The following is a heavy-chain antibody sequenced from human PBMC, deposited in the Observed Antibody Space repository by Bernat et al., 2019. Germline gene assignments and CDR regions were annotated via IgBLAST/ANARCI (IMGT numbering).Heavy chain of an antibody. D-gene: IGHD3-16*02. CDR2: INQDGSEK. CDR3: AREILHLGELSLSPMDV. J-gene: IGHJ6*04. V-gene: IGHV3-7*01. CDR1: GFTFSGYW. Sequence: EVQLVESGGILVQPGGSLRLSCAASGFTFSGYWMNWVRQAPGKGLEWVANINQDGSEKKYVDSVKGRFTISRDNAKNSLYLQMNSLRAEDTAVYYCAREILHLGELSLSPMDVWGKGTTVTVSS.